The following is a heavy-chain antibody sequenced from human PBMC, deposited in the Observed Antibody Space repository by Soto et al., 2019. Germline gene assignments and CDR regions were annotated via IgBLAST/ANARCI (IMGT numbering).Heavy chain of an antibody. D-gene: IGHD6-19*01. Sequence: SETLSLTCTVSGGSISSSSYYWGWIRQPPGKGLEWIGSIYYSGSTYYNPSLKSRVTISVDTSKNQFSLKLSSVTAADTAVYYCARHPIAVAGTYYFDYWGQGTLVTVSS. CDR1: GGSISSSSYY. V-gene: IGHV4-39*01. J-gene: IGHJ4*02. CDR2: IYYSGST. CDR3: ARHPIAVAGTYYFDY.